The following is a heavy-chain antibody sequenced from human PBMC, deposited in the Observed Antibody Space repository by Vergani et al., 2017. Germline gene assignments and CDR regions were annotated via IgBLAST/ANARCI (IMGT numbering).Heavy chain of an antibody. J-gene: IGHJ3*02. V-gene: IGHV3-23*04. D-gene: IGHD3-3*01. CDR3: AQGDFWSGYFPGNHQDAFDI. CDR2: ISGSGGST. CDR1: GFTFSSYA. Sequence: EVQLVESGGGLVQPGRSLRLSCAASGFTFSSYAMSWVRQAPGKGLEWVSAISGSGGSTYYADSVKGRFTISRDNSKNTLYLQMNSLRAEDTAVYYCAQGDFWSGYFPGNHQDAFDIWGQGTMVTVSS.